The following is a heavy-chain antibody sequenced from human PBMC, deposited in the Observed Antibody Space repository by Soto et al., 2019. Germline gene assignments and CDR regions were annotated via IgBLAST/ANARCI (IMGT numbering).Heavy chain of an antibody. J-gene: IGHJ5*02. V-gene: IGHV3-7*01. D-gene: IGHD6-19*01. CDR2: IKHDGSEK. CDR1: GFTFSSDW. CDR3: AIDDSRGWYPYWFAP. Sequence: EVQLVESGGGWVQPGGALRLSCAASGFTFSSDWMSWVRQAPGKVLEWVANIKHDGSEKYYVDSVKGRFTISRDNAKNSLYLYMNGVSEEDSAVYYCAIDDSRGWYPYWFAPWGQGILVTVSS.